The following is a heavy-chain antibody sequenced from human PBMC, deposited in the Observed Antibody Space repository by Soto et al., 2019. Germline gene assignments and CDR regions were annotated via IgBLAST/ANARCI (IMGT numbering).Heavy chain of an antibody. CDR3: ARENYGSGKVLDF. V-gene: IGHV1-2*04. CDR1: GYSFTGYY. Sequence: ASVKVSCKTSGYSFTGYYIHWVRQAPGQGLEWMGWINSNSGDTNYAQKFQGWVTMTRDTSISTAYMEVSRLRSDDSAVYYCARENYGSGKVLDFWGQGTLVTVSS. J-gene: IGHJ4*02. CDR2: INSNSGDT. D-gene: IGHD3-10*01.